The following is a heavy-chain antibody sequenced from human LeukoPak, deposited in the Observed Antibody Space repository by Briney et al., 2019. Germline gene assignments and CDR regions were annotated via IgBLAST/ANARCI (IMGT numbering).Heavy chain of an antibody. D-gene: IGHD4-11*01. CDR1: GFTFSNYG. CDR2: ISYDGSNK. J-gene: IGHJ4*02. Sequence: PGRSLRLSCAASGFTFSNYGMHWVRQAPGKGLEWVAVISYDGSNKYYADSVKGRFTISRDNFKNTLYLQMNSLRAEDTAVYYCAKDPGLTTVIMYYFAYWGQGTLVTVSS. CDR3: AKDPGLTTVIMYYFAY. V-gene: IGHV3-30*18.